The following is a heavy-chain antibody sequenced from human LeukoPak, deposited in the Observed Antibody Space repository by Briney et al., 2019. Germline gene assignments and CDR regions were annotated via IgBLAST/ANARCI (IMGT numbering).Heavy chain of an antibody. Sequence: SETLSLTCTVSGGSISSYYWSWIRQHPGKGLEWIGYIYYSGSTYYNPSLKSRVTISVDTSKNQFSLKLSSVTAADTAVYYCARSPDDYYGSGSYYNPFDYWGQGTLVTVSS. V-gene: IGHV4-59*06. CDR2: IYYSGST. CDR1: GGSISSYY. J-gene: IGHJ4*02. CDR3: ARSPDDYYGSGSYYNPFDY. D-gene: IGHD3-10*01.